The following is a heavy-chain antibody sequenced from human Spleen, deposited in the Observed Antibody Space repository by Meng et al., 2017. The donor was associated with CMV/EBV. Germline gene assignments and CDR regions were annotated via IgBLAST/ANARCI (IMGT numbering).Heavy chain of an antibody. CDR1: GDSVSSNSAA. CDR2: TYYRSKWYN. V-gene: IGHV6-1*01. J-gene: IGHJ5*02. D-gene: IGHD3-22*01. CDR3: ARREYYDSRINWFDP. Sequence: VPRQQSGPGLVKPPQTPSLTCAISGDSVSSNSAAWNWIRQSPSRGLEWLGRTYYRSKWYNDYAVSVKSRITINPDTSKNQFSLQLNSVTPEDTAVYYCARREYYDSRINWFDPWGQGTLVTVSS.